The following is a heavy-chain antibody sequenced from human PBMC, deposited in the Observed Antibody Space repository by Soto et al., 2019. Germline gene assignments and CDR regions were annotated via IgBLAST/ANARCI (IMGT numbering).Heavy chain of an antibody. CDR1: GFTFTNSA. CDR3: AAQYSSGWFKAYYYYGMDV. D-gene: IGHD6-13*01. Sequence: SVKVSCQASGFTFTNSAVQWVRQARGQRLEGIGWVVVGSGNTDYAQKFRERVTITRDTSTGTAYMELSSLRFEDTAVYYCAAQYSSGWFKAYYYYGMDVWGQGTTVTVSS. V-gene: IGHV1-58*01. J-gene: IGHJ6*02. CDR2: VVVGSGNT.